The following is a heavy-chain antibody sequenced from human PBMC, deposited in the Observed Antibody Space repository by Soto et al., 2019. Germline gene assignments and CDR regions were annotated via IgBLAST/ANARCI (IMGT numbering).Heavy chain of an antibody. CDR2: IYYSGST. CDR3: ARVVGLNSPEYFDY. V-gene: IGHV4-31*03. CDR1: GGSISSGGYY. D-gene: IGHD1-26*01. Sequence: QVQLQESGPGLVKPSQTLSLTCTVSGGSISSGGYYWSWIRQHPGKGLEWIGYIYYSGSTYYNPSLKSRVTIPVDTSKNQFYLKLISVTAADTALYYCARVVGLNSPEYFDYWGQGTLVTVST. J-gene: IGHJ4*02.